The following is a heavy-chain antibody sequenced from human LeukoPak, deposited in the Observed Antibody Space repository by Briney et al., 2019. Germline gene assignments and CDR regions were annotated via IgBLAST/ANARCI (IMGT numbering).Heavy chain of an antibody. J-gene: IGHJ4*02. Sequence: ASVKVSCKASGYTFTSNGITGVRQAPRQGLEWMGWISAYNGNTNYAQKLQGRVTMTTDTSTSTAYIELRSLRSDDTAVYYCARLWIAVASKLISFDYWGQGTLVTVSS. CDR3: ARLWIAVASKLISFDY. D-gene: IGHD6-19*01. CDR2: ISAYNGNT. CDR1: GYTFTSNG. V-gene: IGHV1-18*01.